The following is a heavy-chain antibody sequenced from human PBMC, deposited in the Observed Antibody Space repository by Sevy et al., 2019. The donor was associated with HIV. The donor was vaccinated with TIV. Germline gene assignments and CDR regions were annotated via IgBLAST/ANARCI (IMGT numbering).Heavy chain of an antibody. V-gene: IGHV1-24*01. J-gene: IGHJ6*02. CDR3: ATPFLMGNRYYYYGMDV. CDR1: GYTLTELS. D-gene: IGHD3-3*02. CDR2: FDPEDGET. Sequence: ASVKVSCKVSGYTLTELSMHWVRQAPGKGLEWMGGFDPEDGETIYAKKLQGRVTMTEDTSTATAYMELSSLRSEDTAVYYCATPFLMGNRYYYYGMDVWGQGTTVTVSS.